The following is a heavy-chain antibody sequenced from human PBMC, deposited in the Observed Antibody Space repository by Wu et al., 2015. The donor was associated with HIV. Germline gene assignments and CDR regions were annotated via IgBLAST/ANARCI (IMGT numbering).Heavy chain of an antibody. CDR3: ARGCSREPWAFDI. Sequence: QVQLVQSGAEVKKPGASVKVSCKASGYILTSYPIGWVRQAPGQRLEWMGWINPYTGYTKSAQKFQGRVTMTRDTSTNTVYMELSSLRSEDTAVYYCARGCSREPWAFDIWGQGTMVTVSS. V-gene: IGHV1-18*01. J-gene: IGHJ3*02. CDR2: INPYTGYT. D-gene: IGHD2-2*01. CDR1: GYILTSYP.